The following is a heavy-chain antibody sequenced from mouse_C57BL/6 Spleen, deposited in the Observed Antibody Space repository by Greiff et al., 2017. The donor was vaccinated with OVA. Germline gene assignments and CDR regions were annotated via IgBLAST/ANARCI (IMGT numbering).Heavy chain of an antibody. CDR1: GYAFTNYL. D-gene: IGHD3-2*02. Sequence: QVQLQQSGAELVRPGTSVKVSCKASGYAFTNYLIEWVKQRPGQGLEWIGVFNPGSGGTNYNEKFKGKATLTADKSSSTTYIQLSSLTSEDSAVYFCARSGGGRLRLPTWFAYWGQGTLVTVSA. J-gene: IGHJ3*01. CDR3: ARSGGGRLRLPTWFAY. CDR2: FNPGSGGT. V-gene: IGHV1-54*01.